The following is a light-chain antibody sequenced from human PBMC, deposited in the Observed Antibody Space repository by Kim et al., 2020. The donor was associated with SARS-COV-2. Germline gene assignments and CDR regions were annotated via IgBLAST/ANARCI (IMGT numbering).Light chain of an antibody. CDR3: MQGTHWPFT. J-gene: IGKJ3*01. Sequence: QSSSAFRSSQSLVYSDGNIYLNWFPQRPGQSPRRLIYKVSNRDSGVPDIFSGSGSGTDFTLQISRVEAEDVGVYYCMQGTHWPFTFGPGTKVDIK. CDR2: KVS. V-gene: IGKV2-30*01. CDR1: QSLVYSDGNIY.